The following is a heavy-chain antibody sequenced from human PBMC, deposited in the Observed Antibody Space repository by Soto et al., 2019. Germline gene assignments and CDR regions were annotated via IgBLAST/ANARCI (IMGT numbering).Heavy chain of an antibody. CDR2: ISAYNGNT. J-gene: IGHJ6*02. CDR3: ARMSVTMIVVVNYGMDV. CDR1: GGTFSSYG. V-gene: IGHV1-18*01. Sequence: QVQLVQSGAEVKKPGSSVKVSCKASGGTFSSYGISWVRQAPGQGLEWMGWISAYNGNTNYAQKLQGRVTMTTDTSTSTAYMELRSLRSDDTAVYYCARMSVTMIVVVNYGMDVWGQGTTVTVSS. D-gene: IGHD3-22*01.